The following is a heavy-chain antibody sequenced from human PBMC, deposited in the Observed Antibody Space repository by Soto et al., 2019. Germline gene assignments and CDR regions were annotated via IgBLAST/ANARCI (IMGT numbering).Heavy chain of an antibody. J-gene: IGHJ3*02. CDR3: ARVQWFGGGAFDI. V-gene: IGHV1-8*01. D-gene: IGHD3-10*01. CDR1: GYTFTSYD. Sequence: GASVKVSCKASGYTFTSYDINWVRQATGQGLEWMGWMNPNSGNTGYAQKLQGRVTMTTDTSTSTAYMELRSLRSDDTAVYYCARVQWFGGGAFDIWGQGTMVTVS. CDR2: MNPNSGNT.